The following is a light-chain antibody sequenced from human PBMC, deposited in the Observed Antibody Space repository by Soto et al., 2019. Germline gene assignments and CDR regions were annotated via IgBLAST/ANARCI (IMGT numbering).Light chain of an antibody. CDR2: DAS. CDR3: QQRSNWPPWT. J-gene: IGKJ1*01. CDR1: QSVSSY. Sequence: EIVLTQSPATLSFSPGERATLSCRASQSVSSYLAWYQQKPGQAPRLLIYDASNRATGIPAWFSGSGSVTDFTLTITSPEPEAFSVDYCQQRSNWPPWTFGKGTKVEVK. V-gene: IGKV3-11*01.